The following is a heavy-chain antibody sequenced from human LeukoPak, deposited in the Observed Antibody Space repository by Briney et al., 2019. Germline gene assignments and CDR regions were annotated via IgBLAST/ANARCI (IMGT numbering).Heavy chain of an antibody. D-gene: IGHD4-17*01. Sequence: GGSLRLSCAASGFTVSSNYMSWVRQAPGKGLEWVSVIYSGGRTYDADSVKGRFTTSRDNSKNTLYLQMNSLRAEDTAMYYCARDGGVGDSGALDIWGQGTMVTVSS. J-gene: IGHJ3*02. CDR2: IYSGGRT. CDR3: ARDGGVGDSGALDI. CDR1: GFTVSSNY. V-gene: IGHV3-53*01.